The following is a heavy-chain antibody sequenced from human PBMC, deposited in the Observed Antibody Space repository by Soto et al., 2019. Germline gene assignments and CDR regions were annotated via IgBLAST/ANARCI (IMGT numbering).Heavy chain of an antibody. CDR1: GGSISSYY. Sequence: SETLSLTCTVSGGSISSYYWSWIRQPPGKGLEWIGYIYYSGSTNYNPSLKSRVTISVDTTKNQFSLKLSSVTAADTAVYYCARRVATRGYWFDPWGQGTLVTVSS. J-gene: IGHJ5*02. CDR3: ARRVATRGYWFDP. CDR2: IYYSGST. V-gene: IGHV4-59*08. D-gene: IGHD5-12*01.